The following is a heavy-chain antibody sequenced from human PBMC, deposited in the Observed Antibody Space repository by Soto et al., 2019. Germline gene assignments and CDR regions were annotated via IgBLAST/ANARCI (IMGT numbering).Heavy chain of an antibody. Sequence: PSETLSLTCAVSGYSISSGYYWGWIRQPPGKGLEWIGSIYHSGSTYYNPSLKSRVTISVDTSKNQLSLKLSSVTAADTAVYYCARDSIPIYDFWSGYSSYYYGMDVWAKGPRSPSP. CDR2: IYHSGST. D-gene: IGHD3-3*01. CDR3: ARDSIPIYDFWSGYSSYYYGMDV. J-gene: IGHJ6*02. V-gene: IGHV4-38-2*02. CDR1: GYSISSGYY.